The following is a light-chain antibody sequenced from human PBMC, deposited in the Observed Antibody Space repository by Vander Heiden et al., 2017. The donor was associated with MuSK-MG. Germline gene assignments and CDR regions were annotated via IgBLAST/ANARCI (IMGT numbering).Light chain of an antibody. CDR3: LSADSSGTYV. CDR1: ALPKKY. V-gene: IGLV3-16*01. J-gene: IGLJ1*01. CDR2: VDS. Sequence: SYELTQPPSVSVSLGQMARITCSGEALPKKYAYWYQQKPGQFPVLVICVDSERPSGIPERFSGSSSGTIVTLAISGVQAEDEADYYCLSADSSGTYVFGTGTKVTVL.